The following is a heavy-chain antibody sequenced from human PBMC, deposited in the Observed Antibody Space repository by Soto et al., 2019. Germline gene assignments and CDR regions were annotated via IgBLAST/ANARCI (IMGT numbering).Heavy chain of an antibody. J-gene: IGHJ6*02. V-gene: IGHV5-10-1*01. CDR1: GYSFTSYW. Sequence: GESLKISCKGSGYSFTSYWISWVRQMPGKGLEWMGRIDPSDSYINYSPSFQGHVTISADKSINTAYLQWSSLKASDTAMYYCVRHYICTSGNCYYYGMDVWGQGTTVTVSS. CDR3: VRHYICTSGNCYYYGMDV. D-gene: IGHD2-8*01. CDR2: IDPSDSYI.